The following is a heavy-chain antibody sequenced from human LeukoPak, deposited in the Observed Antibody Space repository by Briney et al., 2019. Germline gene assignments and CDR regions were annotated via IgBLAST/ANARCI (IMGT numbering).Heavy chain of an antibody. CDR1: GFTFSTYS. V-gene: IGHV3-48*01. J-gene: IGHJ1*01. CDR3: ANFDCSSTSCHLSGYFQH. Sequence: GGSLRLSCAASGFTFSTYSMNWVRQAPGKGLEWVSYISSSSSTIYYADSVKGRFTISRDNSKNTLYLQMNSLRVGDTAVYYCANFDCSSTSCHLSGYFQHWGQGTLVTVSS. CDR2: ISSSSSTI. D-gene: IGHD2-2*01.